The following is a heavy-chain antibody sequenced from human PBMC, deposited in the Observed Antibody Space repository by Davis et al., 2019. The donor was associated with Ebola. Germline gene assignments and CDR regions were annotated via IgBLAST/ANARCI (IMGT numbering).Heavy chain of an antibody. CDR1: GLTFSSYA. J-gene: IGHJ6*02. CDR2: ISFDGSNE. D-gene: IGHD4-17*01. Sequence: PGGSLRPSCQPPGLTFSSYAMHWVRQAPGKGLEWLAVISFDGSNEYYAVSVKGRFIVSRDNPKNTLSLQMNSLRGADTAVYYCARRIIGDSRGGVDVWGQGTTVSVSS. V-gene: IGHV3-30-3*01. CDR3: ARRIIGDSRGGVDV.